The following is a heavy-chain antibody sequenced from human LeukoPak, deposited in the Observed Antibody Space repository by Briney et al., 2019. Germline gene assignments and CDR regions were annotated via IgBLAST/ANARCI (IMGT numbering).Heavy chain of an antibody. D-gene: IGHD3-10*01. V-gene: IGHV3-66*01. J-gene: IGHJ6*02. CDR3: ARSPPPSANGMDV. CDR1: GFTVSNNY. CDR2: IYSGGST. Sequence: GGSLRLSCAASGFTVSNNYVSWVRQAPGKGLEWVSIIYSGGSTYYADSAKGRFTISRDNSKNTLYLQMNSLRAEDTAVYYCARSPPPSANGMDVWGQGTTVTVSS.